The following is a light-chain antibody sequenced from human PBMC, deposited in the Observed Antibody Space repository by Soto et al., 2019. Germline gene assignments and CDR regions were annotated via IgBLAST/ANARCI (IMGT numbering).Light chain of an antibody. V-gene: IGLV1-51*01. CDR2: DNN. J-gene: IGLJ2*01. CDR3: GTCDILSAGRDVV. Sequence: QSVLTQPPSVSAAPGQKVTISCSGSTSNIGNKFVSWYQQLPGTAPKLLIYDNNKRPSGVPDRFSGSKSGTSATLAITGLQTGDEANYYCGTCDILSAGRDVVFGGGTKLTVL. CDR1: TSNIGNKF.